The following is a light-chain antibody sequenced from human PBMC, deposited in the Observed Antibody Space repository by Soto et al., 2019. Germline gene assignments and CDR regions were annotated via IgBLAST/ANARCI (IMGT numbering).Light chain of an antibody. V-gene: IGKV1-5*03. CDR3: QQYNSYSQT. Sequence: DIQMTQSPSTLSASVGDRVTITCRASQSISSWLAWYQQKPGKAPKLLIHKASSLESGVPSRFSGSGSGTEFTLTISSLQPDDFATYYCQQYNSYSQTFGQGTKLEIK. J-gene: IGKJ2*01. CDR1: QSISSW. CDR2: KAS.